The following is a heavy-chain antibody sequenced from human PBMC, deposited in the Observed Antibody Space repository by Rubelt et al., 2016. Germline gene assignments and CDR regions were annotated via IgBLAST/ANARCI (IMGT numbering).Heavy chain of an antibody. CDR3: ARLAYDDGMDV. CDR2: IYYSGST. Sequence: GLVKPSETLSLTCTVSSGSISSYYWSWIRQPPGKGLEWIGYIYYSGSTNYNPSLKSRVTISVDTSKNQFSLKLSSVTAADTAVYYCARLAYDDGMDVWGQGTTVTVSS. V-gene: IGHV4-59*08. J-gene: IGHJ6*02. CDR1: SGSISSYY. D-gene: IGHD3-3*01.